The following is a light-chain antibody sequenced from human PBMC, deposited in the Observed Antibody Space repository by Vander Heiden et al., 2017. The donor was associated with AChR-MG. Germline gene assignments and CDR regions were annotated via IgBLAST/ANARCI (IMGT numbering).Light chain of an antibody. J-gene: IGKJ4*01. CDR3: QQRGNWPLT. Sequence: EIVLTQSPATLSLSPGEGATLSCRASQSISTYLAWYQRKPGQAPRLLIYDTSNRATGIPARFSGSGSGTDFTLTISSLEPEDFAVYYCQQRGNWPLTFGGGTKVEIK. CDR2: DTS. CDR1: QSISTY. V-gene: IGKV3-11*01.